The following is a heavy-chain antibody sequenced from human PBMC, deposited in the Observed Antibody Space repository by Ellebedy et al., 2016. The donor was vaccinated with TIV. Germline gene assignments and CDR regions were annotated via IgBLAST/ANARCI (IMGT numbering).Heavy chain of an antibody. CDR3: AGTGDTAMVYYYYGMDV. CDR2: ISGSGGST. Sequence: GESLKISCAASGFTFSSYAVSWVRQAPGKGPEWVSAISGSGGSTYYADSVKGRFTISRDNSKNTLYLQMNSLRAEDTAVYYCAGTGDTAMVYYYYGMDVWGQGTTVTVSS. J-gene: IGHJ6*02. V-gene: IGHV3-23*01. CDR1: GFTFSSYA. D-gene: IGHD5-18*01.